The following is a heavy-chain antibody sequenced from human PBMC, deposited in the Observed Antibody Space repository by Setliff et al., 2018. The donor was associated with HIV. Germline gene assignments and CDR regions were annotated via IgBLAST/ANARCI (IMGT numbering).Heavy chain of an antibody. CDR3: VKDSTTVTNGPFGY. D-gene: IGHD4-17*01. CDR2: IYHTGST. CDR1: GGSINSTSYY. J-gene: IGHJ4*02. Sequence: PSETLSLTCTVSGGSINSTSYYWGWIRQPPGNGLEWIGSIYHTGSTYYKPSLKSRVTISVDTSKNQFSLRLSSVAAGDTAVYYCVKDSTTVTNGPFGYWGQGTLVTVSS. V-gene: IGHV4-39*02.